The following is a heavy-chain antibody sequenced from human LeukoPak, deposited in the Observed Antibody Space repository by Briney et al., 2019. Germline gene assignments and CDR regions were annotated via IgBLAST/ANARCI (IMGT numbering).Heavy chain of an antibody. D-gene: IGHD5-12*01. CDR2: INHSGSTT. J-gene: IGHJ4*02. Sequence: PSETLSLTCAVYGESFSGYYWNWIRQPPGKGLEWIGEINHSGSTTNHNPSLKSRVTMSVDTSKNQFSLKMTSVTAADTAVYYCARKSGYARDYWGQGTLVTVSS. CDR3: ARKSGYARDY. CDR1: GESFSGYY. V-gene: IGHV4-34*01.